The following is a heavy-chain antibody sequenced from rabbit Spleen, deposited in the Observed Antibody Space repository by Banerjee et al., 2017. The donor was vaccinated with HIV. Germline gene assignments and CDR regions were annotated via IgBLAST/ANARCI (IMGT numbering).Heavy chain of an antibody. D-gene: IGHD6-1*01. CDR3: GRSSDAGYAAYGYGFNL. V-gene: IGHV1S40*01. CDR2: INVDNSDRT. J-gene: IGHJ4*01. CDR1: GFSFNDDYD. Sequence: QQLVESGGGLVKPGASLTLTCKASGFSFNDDYDMCWVRQAPGKGLEWIGCINVDNSDRTYYASWAKGRFTISKTSSTTVTLQMTGLTAADTATYFCGRSSDAGYAAYGYGFNLWGPGTLVTVS.